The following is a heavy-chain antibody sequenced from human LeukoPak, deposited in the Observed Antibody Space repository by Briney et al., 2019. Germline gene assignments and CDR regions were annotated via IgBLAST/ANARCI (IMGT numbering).Heavy chain of an antibody. CDR3: ARGPTLKYFHH. Sequence: SEILSLTCTVSGGSISSTTYYWGWIRQLPGKGLEWIGTIYYSGTTYYNPSLKSRVTISVDTSKNQFSLELSSMTAADTAVYYCARGPTLKYFHHWGQGTLVSVSS. CDR1: GGSISSTTYY. CDR2: IYYSGTT. J-gene: IGHJ1*01. V-gene: IGHV4-39*02.